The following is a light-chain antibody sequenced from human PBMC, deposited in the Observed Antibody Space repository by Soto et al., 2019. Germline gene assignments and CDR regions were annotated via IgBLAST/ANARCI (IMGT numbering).Light chain of an antibody. Sequence: DIQLTQSPYSLSAYVGDRVTITCRASQSISSYLNWYQQKHGKAPRLLIYAASSLQSGVPSRFGGSGSGTDFTLSISSLQPEDFASYYCQQSYSTPYTFGQGTKLEIK. V-gene: IGKV1-39*01. J-gene: IGKJ2*01. CDR1: QSISSY. CDR3: QQSYSTPYT. CDR2: AAS.